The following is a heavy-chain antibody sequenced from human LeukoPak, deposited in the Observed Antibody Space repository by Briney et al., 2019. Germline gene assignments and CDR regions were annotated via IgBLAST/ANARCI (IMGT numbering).Heavy chain of an antibody. CDR3: ARDGYYDSSGSAGFQH. J-gene: IGHJ1*01. V-gene: IGHV1-2*02. D-gene: IGHD3-22*01. CDR2: INPNSGGT. CDR1: GYTFTGYY. Sequence: ASVKVSCKASGYTFTGYYMHWVRQAPGQGLEWMGWINPNSGGTNYAQKFQGRVTMTRDTSISTAYMELSRLRPDDTAVYYCARDGYYDSSGSAGFQHWGQGTLVTVSS.